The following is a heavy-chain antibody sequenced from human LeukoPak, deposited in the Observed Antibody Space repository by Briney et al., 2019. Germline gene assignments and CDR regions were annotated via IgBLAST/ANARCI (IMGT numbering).Heavy chain of an antibody. CDR3: ARDLCSGVSCYRPYGLDV. CDR2: IYSGGST. Sequence: GGSLRLSCAASGFAFSRYGMHWVRQAPGKGLEWVSVIYSGGSTYYADSVKGRFTISRDTSKNTLYLQMNSLRADDTAVYYCARDLCSGVSCYRPYGLDVWGQGTTVTVSS. CDR1: GFAFSRYG. V-gene: IGHV3-53*01. D-gene: IGHD2-15*01. J-gene: IGHJ6*02.